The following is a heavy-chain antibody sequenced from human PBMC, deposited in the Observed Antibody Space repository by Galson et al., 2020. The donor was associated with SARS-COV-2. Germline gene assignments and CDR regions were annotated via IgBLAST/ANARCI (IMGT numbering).Heavy chain of an antibody. D-gene: IGHD2-15*01. Sequence: LKISCAASGFTFSSYAMHWVRQAPGKGLEWVAVISYDGSNKYYADSVKGRFTISRDNSKNTLYLQMNSLRAEDTAVYYCARTLLDNCSGGSCYYYYYMDVWGKGTTVTISS. CDR2: ISYDGSNK. CDR1: GFTFSSYA. CDR3: ARTLLDNCSGGSCYYYYYMDV. J-gene: IGHJ6*03. V-gene: IGHV3-30*04.